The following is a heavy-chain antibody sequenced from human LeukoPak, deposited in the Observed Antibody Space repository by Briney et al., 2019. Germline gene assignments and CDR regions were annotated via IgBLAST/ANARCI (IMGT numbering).Heavy chain of an antibody. V-gene: IGHV3-33*06. CDR2: IWYDGSNK. J-gene: IGHJ5*02. CDR1: GFTFSSYG. Sequence: GGSLRLSCAASGFTFSSYGMHWVRQAPGKGLEWVAVIWYDGSNKYYADSVKGRFTISRDNSKNTLYLQMSSLRAEDTAVYYCAQDTYYYDSSGYYATWGQGTLVTVSS. D-gene: IGHD3-22*01. CDR3: AQDTYYYDSSGYYAT.